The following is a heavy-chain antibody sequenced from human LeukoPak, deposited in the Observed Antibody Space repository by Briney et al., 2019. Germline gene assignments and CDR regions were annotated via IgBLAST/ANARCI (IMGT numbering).Heavy chain of an antibody. CDR2: ISGSDGST. CDR1: GFTFSTYA. D-gene: IGHD1-26*01. CDR3: AKGASGNYYIYFDY. Sequence: GGSLRLSCAASGFTFSTYAMNWVRQSPGKGLEWVSSISGSDGSTYYADPVKGRFTISRDNSKNTLYLQVNSLRAEDTAIYYCAKGASGNYYIYFDYWGQGTLVTVSS. J-gene: IGHJ4*02. V-gene: IGHV3-23*01.